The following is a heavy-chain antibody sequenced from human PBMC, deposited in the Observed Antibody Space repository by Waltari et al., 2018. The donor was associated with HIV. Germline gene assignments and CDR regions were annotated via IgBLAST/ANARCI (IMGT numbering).Heavy chain of an antibody. Sequence: QVQLVQSGAEVKKPGASVKVSCKASGYTFTSYDINWVRQATGQGLEWMGWMNPNSGNTGYAQKCQGRVTMTRNTSISTAYKELSSLRSEDTAVYYCARGHRITIFGVVKGDGMDVWGQGTTVTVSS. D-gene: IGHD3-3*01. CDR2: MNPNSGNT. CDR3: ARGHRITIFGVVKGDGMDV. V-gene: IGHV1-8*01. J-gene: IGHJ6*02. CDR1: GYTFTSYD.